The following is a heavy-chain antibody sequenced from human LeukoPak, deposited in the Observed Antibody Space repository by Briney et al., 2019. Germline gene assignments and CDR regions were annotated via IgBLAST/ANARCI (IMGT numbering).Heavy chain of an antibody. Sequence: GGSLRLSCAASGFTFSSYWMHWVRQAPGKGLVWVSRINTDGSSTSYADSVKGRFTISRDNAKNTLYLQMNSLRAEDTAVYYCARESGIAAALDLWGQGTLVTVCS. CDR2: INTDGSST. D-gene: IGHD6-13*01. CDR3: ARESGIAAALDL. V-gene: IGHV3-74*01. CDR1: GFTFSSYW. J-gene: IGHJ5*02.